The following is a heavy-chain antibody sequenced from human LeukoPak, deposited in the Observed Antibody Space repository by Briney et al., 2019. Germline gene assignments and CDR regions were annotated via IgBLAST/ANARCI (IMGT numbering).Heavy chain of an antibody. CDR2: IYSGGST. J-gene: IGHJ4*02. D-gene: IGHD2-15*01. CDR3: ARGGYCSGGSCYRKATFFDY. CDR1: GFTVSSNY. Sequence: GGSLRLSCAASGFTVSSNYMSWVRQAPGKGLEWVSVIYSGGSTYYADSVKGRFTISRDNSKNTLYLQMNSLRAEDTAVYYCARGGYCSGGSCYRKATFFDYWGQGTLVTVSS. V-gene: IGHV3-66*01.